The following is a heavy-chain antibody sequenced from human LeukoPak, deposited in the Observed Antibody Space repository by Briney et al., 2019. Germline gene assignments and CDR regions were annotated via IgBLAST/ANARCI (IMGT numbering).Heavy chain of an antibody. CDR2: IYYSGST. V-gene: IGHV4-34*01. CDR3: ASDYTLLS. Sequence: SETLSLTCAVYGGSFSGYYWSWIRQPPGKGLEWIGSIYYSGSTYYNPSLKSRVTISVDTSKNQFSLKLSSVTAADTAVYYCASDYTLLSWGQGTLVTVSS. D-gene: IGHD4-11*01. J-gene: IGHJ4*02. CDR1: GGSFSGYY.